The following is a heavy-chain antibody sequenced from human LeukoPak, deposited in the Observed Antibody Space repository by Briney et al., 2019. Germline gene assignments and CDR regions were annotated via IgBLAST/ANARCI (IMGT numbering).Heavy chain of an antibody. J-gene: IGHJ6*02. Sequence: PSETLSLTCAVYGGSFSGYYWSWIRQPPGKGLEWIGEINHSGSTNYNPSLKSRVTISVDTSKNQFSLKLSSVTAADTAVYYCARFTYPGYYYYGMDVWGQGTTVTVSS. CDR3: ARFTYPGYYYYGMDV. CDR2: INHSGST. V-gene: IGHV4-34*01. CDR1: GGSFSGYY.